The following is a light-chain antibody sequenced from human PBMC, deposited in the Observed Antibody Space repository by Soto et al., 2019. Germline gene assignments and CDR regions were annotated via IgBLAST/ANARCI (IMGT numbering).Light chain of an antibody. J-gene: IGLJ2*01. CDR3: ETWDTRLGAVV. V-gene: IGLV1-51*01. CDR1: STNIGKND. Sequence: QSVLTQPPSVSAAPGQKVTITCSGASTNIGKNDLAWYQQLPGRAPKLLIFDTDQRPSGIPDRFSGSKSGTSAALDITGLRTGDEADYYCETWDTRLGAVVFGGGTKLTVL. CDR2: DTD.